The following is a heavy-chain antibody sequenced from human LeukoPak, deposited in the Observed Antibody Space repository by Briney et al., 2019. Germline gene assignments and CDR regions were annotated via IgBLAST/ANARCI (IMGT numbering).Heavy chain of an antibody. CDR2: ISSSSSYI. J-gene: IGHJ5*02. V-gene: IGHV3-21*01. CDR1: GFTFSSYS. D-gene: IGHD6-19*01. CDR3: ARDSRSSGWFDP. Sequence: GGSLRLSCAASGFTFSSYSMNWVRQAPGKGLEWVSSISSSSSYIYYADSVKGRFTISRDNAKNSLYLQMNSLRAEDTAVYYCARDSRSSGWFDPWGQGTLVTVSS.